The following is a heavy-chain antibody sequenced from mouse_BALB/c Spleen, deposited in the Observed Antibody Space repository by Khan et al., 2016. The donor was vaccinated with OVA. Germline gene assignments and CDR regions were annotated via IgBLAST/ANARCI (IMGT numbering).Heavy chain of an antibody. CDR3: ARMNDFGSTFAY. V-gene: IGHV1-77*01. J-gene: IGHJ3*01. CDR2: ISPGSGDT. CDR1: GYTFTDYY. D-gene: IGHD1-2*01. Sequence: QVQLQQSGAELARPGASVKLSCKASGYTFTDYYINWVKQRTGQGLEWIGEISPGSGDTYYNERFKGKAILTADKSSRTAYKQLSSLTDEASAVSLCARMNDFGSTFAYWGQGTLVTVSA.